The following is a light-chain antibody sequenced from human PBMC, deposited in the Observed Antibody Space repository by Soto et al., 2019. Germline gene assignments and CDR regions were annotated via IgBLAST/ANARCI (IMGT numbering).Light chain of an antibody. CDR1: QSVSSRN. J-gene: IGKJ1*01. CDR2: DAS. CDR3: QQRGNWPWM. V-gene: IGKV3-11*01. Sequence: EIVLTQSPGTVSLSPGERATLSCRASQSVSSRNLAWYRQKPGQAPRLLIYDASNRATGIPARFSGSGSGTDFTLTISSLEPEDFAVYYCQQRGNWPWMFGQGTKVEIK.